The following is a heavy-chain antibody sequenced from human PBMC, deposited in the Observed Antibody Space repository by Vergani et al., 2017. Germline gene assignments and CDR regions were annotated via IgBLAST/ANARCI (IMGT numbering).Heavy chain of an antibody. D-gene: IGHD5-12*01. Sequence: QVQLQQWGAGLLKPSETLSLTCAVYGWSFSGYYLSWIRQPPGKGLEWIGEINPSGSTNYNPSLKSRVTISVGTSKNQFSLKLSSVTAADTAVYYCARGLYKYSGYRTVDYWGQGTLVTVSS. CDR1: GWSFSGYY. CDR3: ARGLYKYSGYRTVDY. V-gene: IGHV4-34*01. J-gene: IGHJ4*02. CDR2: INPSGST.